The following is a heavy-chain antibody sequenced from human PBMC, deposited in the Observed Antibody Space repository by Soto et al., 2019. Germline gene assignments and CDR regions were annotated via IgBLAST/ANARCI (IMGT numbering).Heavy chain of an antibody. D-gene: IGHD3-16*01. J-gene: IGHJ6*02. CDR3: ASGPVHDYVWETDYYYYYGMDV. V-gene: IGHV3-30-3*01. CDR1: GFTFSSYA. Sequence: PGGSLRLSCAASGFTFSSYAMHWVRQAPGKGLERVAVISYDGSNKYYADSVKGRFTISRDNSKNTLYLQMNSLRAEDTAVYYCASGPVHDYVWETDYYYYYGMDVWGQGTTDIVSS. CDR2: ISYDGSNK.